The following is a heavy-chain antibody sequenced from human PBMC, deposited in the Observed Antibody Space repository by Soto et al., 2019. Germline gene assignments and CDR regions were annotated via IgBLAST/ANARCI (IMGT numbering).Heavy chain of an antibody. CDR2: IYYSGST. CDR3: ARQTVESSITSPHYYYYGMDV. V-gene: IGHV4-59*01. CDR1: GCSISSYY. J-gene: IGHJ6*02. D-gene: IGHD3-3*02. Sequence: KPSESLSLTCTVSGCSISSYYWSWIRQPPGKGLEWIGYIYYSGSTNYNPSLKSRVTISVDTSKNQFSLKLSSVTAADTAVYYCARQTVESSITSPHYYYYGMDVWGQGTTVTVSS.